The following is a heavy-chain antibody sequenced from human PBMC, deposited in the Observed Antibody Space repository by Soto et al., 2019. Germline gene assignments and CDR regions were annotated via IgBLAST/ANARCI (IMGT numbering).Heavy chain of an antibody. CDR1: GFSLSTSAEG. V-gene: IGHV2-5*02. CDR3: AHRHYSGSFDY. D-gene: IGHD1-26*01. Sequence: SGPTLVNPTQTLTLTCTFSGFSLSTSAEGVAWIRQPPGKALEWLALIYWDDVTPYSPILKSRVTLTKDTSRNQVVLTMTNMDPVDTATYFCAHRHYSGSFDYWGQGVLVTVSS. CDR2: IYWDDVT. J-gene: IGHJ4*02.